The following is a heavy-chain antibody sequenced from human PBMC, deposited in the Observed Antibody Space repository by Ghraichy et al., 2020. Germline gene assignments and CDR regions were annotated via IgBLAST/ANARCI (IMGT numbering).Heavy chain of an antibody. CDR1: GFTFSSYW. CDR2: INSDGSST. J-gene: IGHJ4*02. V-gene: IGHV3-74*01. Sequence: GGSLRLSCAASGFTFSSYWMHWVRQAPGKGLVWVSRINSDGSSTSYADSVKGRFTISRDNAKNTLYLQMNSLRAEDTAVYYCASLAYSGSYWIDYWGQGTLVTVSS. D-gene: IGHD1-26*01. CDR3: ASLAYSGSYWIDY.